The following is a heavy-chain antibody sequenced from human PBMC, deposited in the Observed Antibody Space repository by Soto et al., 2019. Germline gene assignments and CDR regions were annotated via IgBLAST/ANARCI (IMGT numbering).Heavy chain of an antibody. CDR1: GFTFSNFA. CDR2: ISGSTGTT. V-gene: IGHV3-23*01. D-gene: IGHD6-6*01. Sequence: GGSLRLSCAASGFTFSNFAMSWVRHAPGRGLEWVSEISGSTGTTYYADSVKGRFTISRDNSKNTLYLQMNSLRAEDTAVYYCAKDSAPYSSSSDFDYWGQGTLVTVSS. CDR3: AKDSAPYSSSSDFDY. J-gene: IGHJ4*02.